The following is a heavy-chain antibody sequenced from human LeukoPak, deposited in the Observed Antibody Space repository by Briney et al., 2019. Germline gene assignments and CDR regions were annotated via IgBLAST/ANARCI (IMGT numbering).Heavy chain of an antibody. CDR2: IYYSGST. CDR1: GGSISSYY. V-gene: IGHV4-59*01. D-gene: IGHD3-9*01. CDR3: ARDHYDILTGREYFQH. J-gene: IGHJ1*01. Sequence: SETLSLIXTVSGGSISSYYWSWIGQPSGKGLVWSGYIYYSGSTNYNPSLKSRVTISVDTSKNQFSLKLSSVTAADTAVYYCARDHYDILTGREYFQHWGQGTLVTVSS.